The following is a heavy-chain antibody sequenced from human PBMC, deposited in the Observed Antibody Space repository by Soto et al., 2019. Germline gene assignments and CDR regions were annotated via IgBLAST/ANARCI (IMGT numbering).Heavy chain of an antibody. CDR1: GFTFSSYS. V-gene: IGHV3-21*01. Sequence: GGSLRLSCAASGFTFSSYSMNWVRQAPGKGLEWVSSISSSSSYIYYADSVKGRFTISRDNAKNSLYLQMNSLRAEDTAVYYCARAGRYSGSYFEYYFDYWGQGTLVTVSS. D-gene: IGHD3-10*01. J-gene: IGHJ4*02. CDR2: ISSSSSYI. CDR3: ARAGRYSGSYFEYYFDY.